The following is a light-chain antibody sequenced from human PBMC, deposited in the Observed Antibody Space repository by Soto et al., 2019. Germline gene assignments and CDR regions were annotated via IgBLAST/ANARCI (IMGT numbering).Light chain of an antibody. CDR2: DAS. CDR3: QHHFNLPPFT. CDR1: HDIINY. Sequence: DIQMTQSPLSLSASVGDSVTITCQASHDIINYLNWFQQKPGKAPKLLIHDASILETGVPSRFSGSGSGTHFTFTINSLQPEDIATYYCQHHFNLPPFTFGQGTKLAIK. V-gene: IGKV1-33*01. J-gene: IGKJ2*01.